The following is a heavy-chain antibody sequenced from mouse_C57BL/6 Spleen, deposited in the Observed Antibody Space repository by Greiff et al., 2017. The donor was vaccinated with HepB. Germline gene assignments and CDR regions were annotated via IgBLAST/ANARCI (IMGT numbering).Heavy chain of an antibody. J-gene: IGHJ4*01. CDR3: AAQATPYAMDY. Sequence: EVQWVESGGDLVKPGGSLKLSCAASGFTFSSYGMSWVRQTPDKRLEWVATISSGGSYTYYPDSVKGRFTISRDNAKNTLYLQMSSLKSEDTAMYYCAAQATPYAMDYWGQGTSVTVSS. D-gene: IGHD3-2*02. CDR2: ISSGGSYT. CDR1: GFTFSSYG. V-gene: IGHV5-6*01.